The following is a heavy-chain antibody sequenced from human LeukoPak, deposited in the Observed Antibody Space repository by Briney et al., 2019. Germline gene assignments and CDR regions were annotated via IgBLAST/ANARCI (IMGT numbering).Heavy chain of an antibody. V-gene: IGHV3-13*04. CDR1: GFTFSTYD. CDR2: IDTAGAT. J-gene: IGHJ3*02. Sequence: PGGSLRLSCTASGFTFSTYDMHWVRLAPGKGLEWVSAIDTAGATYYSGSVKGRFTISREDARNSLYLQMNSLRAGDTAVYYCVREAGHIGGLNELDIWGRGTMVTVSA. CDR3: VREAGHIGGLNELDI. D-gene: IGHD2-15*01.